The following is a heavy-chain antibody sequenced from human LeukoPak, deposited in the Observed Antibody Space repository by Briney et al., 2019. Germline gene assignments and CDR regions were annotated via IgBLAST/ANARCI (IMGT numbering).Heavy chain of an antibody. CDR3: ARVQYYDFWSGLDY. D-gene: IGHD3-3*01. Sequence: PSETLSLTCTASVASIRSSSGSWIRQPPGKGLDWIGYIYYSGSTNYNPPLKSRVTISVDTSKNQFSLKLSSVTAADTAVYYCARVQYYDFWSGLDYWGQGTLVTVSS. V-gene: IGHV4-59*01. J-gene: IGHJ4*02. CDR2: IYYSGST. CDR1: VASIRSSS.